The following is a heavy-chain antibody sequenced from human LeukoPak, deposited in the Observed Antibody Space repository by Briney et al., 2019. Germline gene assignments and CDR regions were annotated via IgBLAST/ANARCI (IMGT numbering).Heavy chain of an antibody. CDR1: GGSISNYY. V-gene: IGHV4-59*08. J-gene: IGHJ4*02. CDR3: ARRVRSQTYYFDY. D-gene: IGHD4-17*01. CDR2: IYHSGST. Sequence: SGTLSLTCTVSGGSISNYYWSWIRQPPGKGLEWIGSIYHSGSTYYNPSLKSRVTISVDTSKNQFSLKLSSVTAADTAVYYCARRVRSQTYYFDYWGQGTLVTVSS.